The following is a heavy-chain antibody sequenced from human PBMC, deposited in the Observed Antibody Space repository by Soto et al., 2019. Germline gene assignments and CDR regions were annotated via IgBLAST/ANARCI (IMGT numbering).Heavy chain of an antibody. CDR3: AKSVTTVAGTSWFDP. V-gene: IGHV3-9*01. CDR2: ISWNSGSI. J-gene: IGHJ5*02. CDR1: GFTFDDYA. Sequence: EVQLVESGGGLVQPGRSLRLSCAASGFTFDDYAMHWVRQAPGKGLAWVSGISWNSGSIGYADSVKGRFTISRDNAKNSLYLQMNSLRAEDTALYYCAKSVTTVAGTSWFDPWGQGTLVTVSS. D-gene: IGHD6-19*01.